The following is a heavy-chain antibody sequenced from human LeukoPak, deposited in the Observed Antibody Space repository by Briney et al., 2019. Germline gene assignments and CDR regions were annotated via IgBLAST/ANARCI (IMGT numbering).Heavy chain of an antibody. CDR2: IWYDGSNK. Sequence: GGSLRLSCAASGFTFSSYGMHWVRQAPGKGLEWVAVIWYDGSNKHYADSVKGRFTISRDNSKNTLYLQMNSLRAEDTAVYYCARVPLDYDILTGYYGDYYYGMDVWGQGTTVTVSS. D-gene: IGHD3-9*01. V-gene: IGHV3-33*01. CDR1: GFTFSSYG. CDR3: ARVPLDYDILTGYYGDYYYGMDV. J-gene: IGHJ6*02.